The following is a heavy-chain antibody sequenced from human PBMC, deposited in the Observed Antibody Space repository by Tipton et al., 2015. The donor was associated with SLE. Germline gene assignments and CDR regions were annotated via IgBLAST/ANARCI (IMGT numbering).Heavy chain of an antibody. V-gene: IGHV1-8*01. J-gene: IGHJ6*02. Sequence: QLVQSGAEVKKPGASVKVSCKASGYTFTDYDINWVRQATGQGLEWMGWMNPDSGNTGYAQKFQGRVTLTRDTSIDTAYMELSRLTSDDTAVYYCARVLMPLPRYYSGLDVWGPGTTVTVS. CDR1: GYTFTDYD. CDR2: MNPDSGNT. CDR3: ARVLMPLPRYYSGLDV. D-gene: IGHD3-16*01.